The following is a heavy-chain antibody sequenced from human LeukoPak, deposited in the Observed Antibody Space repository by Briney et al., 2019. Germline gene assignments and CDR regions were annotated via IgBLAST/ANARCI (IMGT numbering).Heavy chain of an antibody. V-gene: IGHV3-74*03. D-gene: IGHD3-3*01. Sequence: GGSLRLYCAASGFTFSGYWMHWVRQGPEKGLELVSRIDNDGHGILYADSVKGRFTTSRDNAKNTLYLQMNSLRFEDTAVYYCATGGGWVPSFGVVTHIDVWGKGTTVTVSS. J-gene: IGHJ6*03. CDR1: GFTFSGYW. CDR3: ATGGGWVPSFGVVTHIDV. CDR2: IDNDGHGI.